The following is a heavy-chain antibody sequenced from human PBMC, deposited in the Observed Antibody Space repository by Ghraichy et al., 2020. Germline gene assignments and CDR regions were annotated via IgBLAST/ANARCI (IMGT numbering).Heavy chain of an antibody. Sequence: GSLRLSCAVSGFTFTTYRMHWVRQVPGKELVWVSTINTAGNILYYADSVKGRFTVSRDNAKNTVYLQMNSLRADDTAIYYCTRDLYSNSMDYWGLGTLVIVSS. J-gene: IGHJ4*02. D-gene: IGHD6-13*01. CDR2: INTAGNIL. V-gene: IGHV3-74*01. CDR3: TRDLYSNSMDY. CDR1: GFTFTTYR.